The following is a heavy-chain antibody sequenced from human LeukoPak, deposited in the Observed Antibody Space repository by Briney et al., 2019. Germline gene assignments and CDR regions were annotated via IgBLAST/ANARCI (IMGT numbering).Heavy chain of an antibody. J-gene: IGHJ3*02. V-gene: IGHV1-18*01. D-gene: IGHD5-12*01. Sequence: ASVKVSCKASGYTFTSYGISWVRRAPGQGLEWMGWISAYNGNTNYAQKLQGRVTMTTDTSTSTAYMELRSLRSDDTAVYYCARAGYSGYAKGAFDIWGQGTMVTVSS. CDR3: ARAGYSGYAKGAFDI. CDR2: ISAYNGNT. CDR1: GYTFTSYG.